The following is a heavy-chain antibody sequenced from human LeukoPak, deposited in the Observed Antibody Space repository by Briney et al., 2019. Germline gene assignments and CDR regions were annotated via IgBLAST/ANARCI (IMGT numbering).Heavy chain of an antibody. CDR3: ARDGDGYNFDF. D-gene: IGHD5-24*01. Sequence: GGSLRLSCAASGFTFSSYGMHWVRQAPGKGLEWVAVISYDGSNKYYADSVKGRFTISRDNSKNTLYLQMNSLRAEDTAVYYCARDGDGYNFDFWGQGALVTVSS. CDR2: ISYDGSNK. V-gene: IGHV3-30*03. CDR1: GFTFSSYG. J-gene: IGHJ4*02.